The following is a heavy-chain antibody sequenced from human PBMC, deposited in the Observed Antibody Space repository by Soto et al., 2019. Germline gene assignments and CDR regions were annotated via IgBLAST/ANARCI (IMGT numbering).Heavy chain of an antibody. Sequence: QVQLVQSGAEVKKPGSSVKVSCKASGGTFSSYAISWVRQAPGQGLEWVGGIIPIFGTANYAQKFQGRVTITADESTSTAYMELSSLRSEDTAVYYCATHSSGSGSYYYGMDVWGQGTTVTVSS. V-gene: IGHV1-69*12. CDR2: IIPIFGTA. D-gene: IGHD6-19*01. CDR1: GGTFSSYA. CDR3: ATHSSGSGSYYYGMDV. J-gene: IGHJ6*02.